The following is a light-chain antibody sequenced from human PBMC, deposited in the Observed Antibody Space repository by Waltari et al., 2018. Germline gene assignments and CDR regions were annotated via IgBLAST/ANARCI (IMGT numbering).Light chain of an antibody. J-gene: IGKJ1*01. Sequence: DVVMTQSPVSLPVTLGQRASLSCRSSQSLIHSDGNTYLNWFQQRPGQSPRRLIYKVSKRESGVPDRFSGSGSGTDFTLKISRVEAEDVGFYYCMQSTQWPRTFGQGTKVEIK. CDR3: MQSTQWPRT. V-gene: IGKV2-30*02. CDR2: KVS. CDR1: QSLIHSDGNTY.